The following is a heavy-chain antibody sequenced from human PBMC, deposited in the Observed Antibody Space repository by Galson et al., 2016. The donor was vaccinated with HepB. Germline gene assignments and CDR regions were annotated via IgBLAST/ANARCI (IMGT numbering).Heavy chain of an antibody. J-gene: IGHJ3*02. CDR1: GLTFSSTD. CDR3: AGAWI. V-gene: IGHV3-23*01. Sequence: SLRLSCAVSGLTFSSTDLSWVRQAPGQGLEWVSHIGGSGGITYYADSVRGRFIITRDDSKSTLYLKMNSRRDDDTAVYYCAGAWIWGQGTKVTVSS. CDR2: IGGSGGIT.